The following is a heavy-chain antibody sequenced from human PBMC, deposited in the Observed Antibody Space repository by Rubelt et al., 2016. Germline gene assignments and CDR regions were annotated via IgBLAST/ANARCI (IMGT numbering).Heavy chain of an antibody. CDR1: GGSFSGYY. J-gene: IGHJ4*02. CDR2: INHSGST. CDR3: ARGRTRYYYDSSGYYYFDY. V-gene: IGHV4-34*01. D-gene: IGHD3-22*01. Sequence: QVQLQQWGAGLLKPSETLSLTCAVYGGSFSGYYWSWIRQPPGKGLEWIGEINHSGSTNYNPSLKSRVTISVDTSKNQFSLKLSSGTAADTAVYYCARGRTRYYYDSSGYYYFDYWGQGTLVTVSS.